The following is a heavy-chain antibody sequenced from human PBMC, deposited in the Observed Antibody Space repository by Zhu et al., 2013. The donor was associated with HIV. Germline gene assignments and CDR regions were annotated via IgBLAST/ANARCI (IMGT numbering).Heavy chain of an antibody. J-gene: IGHJ4*02. Sequence: QVHLVQSGAEVKEPGASVKVSCTASGYNFIDFHIHWVRQARGQGLECMGWISPKTGDTMIMENFRGRVTMTRDTSISTAYIDLRSLRSDDTAVYYCARGDYYDSSGYYDYWGQGTLVTVSS. D-gene: IGHD3-22*01. V-gene: IGHV1-2*02. CDR1: GYNFIDFH. CDR3: ARGDYYDSSGYYDY. CDR2: ISPKTGDT.